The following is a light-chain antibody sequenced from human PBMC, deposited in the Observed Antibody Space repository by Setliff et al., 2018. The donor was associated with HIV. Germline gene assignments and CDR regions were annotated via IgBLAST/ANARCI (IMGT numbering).Light chain of an antibody. V-gene: IGLV2-14*03. CDR2: DVT. CDR1: SSDVGGYNF. CDR3: GSYTSGSTLGV. J-gene: IGLJ1*01. Sequence: QPALAQPASVSGSPGQSITISCTGTSSDVGGYNFVSWYQHHPGKAPKLIIYDVTKRPSGVSHRFSGSKSANTASLTISGLRAEDEADYYCGSYTSGSTLGVFGTGTKATVL.